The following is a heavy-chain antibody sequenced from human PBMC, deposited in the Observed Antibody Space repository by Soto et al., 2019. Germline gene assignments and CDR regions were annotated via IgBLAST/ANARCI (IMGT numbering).Heavy chain of an antibody. D-gene: IGHD1-7*01. J-gene: IGHJ4*02. CDR1: GFTFSSYA. CDR3: AVGRTGTTFPIDY. Sequence: QVQLVESGGGVVQPGRSLRLSCAASGFTFSSYAMHWVRQAPGKGLEWVAVISYDGSNKYYADSVKGRFTISRDNSKNPLYLQMNSLRAEDTAVYYCAVGRTGTTFPIDYWGQGTLVTVSS. CDR2: ISYDGSNK. V-gene: IGHV3-30-3*01.